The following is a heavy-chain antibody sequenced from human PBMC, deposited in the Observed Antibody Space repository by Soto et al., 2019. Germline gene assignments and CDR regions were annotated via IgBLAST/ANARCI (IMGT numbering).Heavy chain of an antibody. D-gene: IGHD2-21*01. CDR3: ARGGISHWAYFYYMDV. CDR2: INHLGSI. Sequence: SETLSLTCVVSGGSLSDYFCSWIRQPPGMALEWIGEINHLGSINYNPSLKSRVTMSVDMSKNQFSLTLNSVTAADTATYYCARGGISHWAYFYYMDVWDRGTTVTVSS. J-gene: IGHJ6*03. V-gene: IGHV4-34*01. CDR1: GGSLSDYF.